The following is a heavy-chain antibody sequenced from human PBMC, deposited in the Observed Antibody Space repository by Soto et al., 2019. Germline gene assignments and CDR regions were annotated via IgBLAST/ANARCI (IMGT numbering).Heavy chain of an antibody. CDR1: GFTFSGSA. Sequence: EVQLVESGGGLVQPGGSLKLSCAASGFTFSGSAMHWVRQASGNGLEWVGRIRGKANSFATAYAASVKGRFTISRDDSKNTAYLQMNSLKTEDTAVYYCTRHAAPGIAADWGQGTLVTVSS. V-gene: IGHV3-73*01. CDR3: TRHAAPGIAAD. J-gene: IGHJ4*02. CDR2: IRGKANSFAT. D-gene: IGHD6-13*01.